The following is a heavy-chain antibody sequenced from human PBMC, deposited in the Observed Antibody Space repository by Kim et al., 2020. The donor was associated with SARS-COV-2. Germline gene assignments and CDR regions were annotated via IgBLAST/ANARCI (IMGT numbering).Heavy chain of an antibody. CDR3: ASACCSGGSCYAYNWCGP. V-gene: IGHV3-74*01. D-gene: IGHD2-15*01. Sequence: NGRFTISRDKAKNTLYLQMNSLRAEDTAVYYCASACCSGGSCYAYNWCGPWGQGTLVTVSS. J-gene: IGHJ5*02.